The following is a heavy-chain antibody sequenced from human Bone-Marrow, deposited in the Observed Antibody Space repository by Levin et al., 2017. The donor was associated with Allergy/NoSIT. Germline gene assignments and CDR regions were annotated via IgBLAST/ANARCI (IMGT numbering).Heavy chain of an antibody. D-gene: IGHD5/OR15-5a*01. CDR2: IAQDGNEK. Sequence: GESLKISGVASGFTIATFSMSWVRQAPGKGLEWVANIAQDGNEKYNVDSVKGRFTISRDNVKNSLFLQMNSLRAEDTALYYCARERASVYDSDYGLAVWGQGTTVTVSS. CDR3: ARERASVYDSDYGLAV. J-gene: IGHJ6*02. CDR1: GFTIATFS. V-gene: IGHV3-7*01.